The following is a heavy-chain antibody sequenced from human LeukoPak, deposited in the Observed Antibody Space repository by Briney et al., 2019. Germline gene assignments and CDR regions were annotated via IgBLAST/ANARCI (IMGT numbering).Heavy chain of an antibody. CDR2: ISWNSGSI. V-gene: IGHV3-9*01. Sequence: GRSLRLSCAASGFTFDDYAMHWVRQAPGKGLEWVSGISWNSGSIGYADSVKGRFTISRDNAKNSLYLQMNSLRAEDTALYYCAKDQYCDILTGYFGYWGQGTLVTVSS. CDR1: GFTFDDYA. CDR3: AKDQYCDILTGYFGY. J-gene: IGHJ4*02. D-gene: IGHD3-9*01.